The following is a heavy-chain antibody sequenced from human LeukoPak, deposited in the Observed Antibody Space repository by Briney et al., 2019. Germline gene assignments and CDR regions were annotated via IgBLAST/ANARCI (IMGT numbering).Heavy chain of an antibody. CDR2: VYYTGTT. Sequence: SETLSLTCALSGGSIKNYYWSWIRQPLGKGLEWIGYVYYTGTTSYNPSLKSRVTISVETSKNQLSLTLNSVTAADTAVYHCARQSDPYYHYGLDFWGLGTRSSSP. CDR3: ARQSDPYYHYGLDF. V-gene: IGHV4-59*01. CDR1: GGSIKNYY. J-gene: IGHJ6*02.